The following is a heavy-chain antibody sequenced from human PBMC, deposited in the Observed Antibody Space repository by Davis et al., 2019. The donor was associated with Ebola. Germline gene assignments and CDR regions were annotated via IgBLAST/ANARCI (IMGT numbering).Heavy chain of an antibody. CDR3: ASVEVVVVPAAIRWDYGMDV. CDR2: IHYSGTT. CDR1: GCSISSYC. Sequence: MPSETLSLTCTVSGCSISSYCWSWIRQPPGKGLEWIGSIHYSGTTNYNPSLKTRVTISVDTSKNQFSLKLSSVTAADTAVYYCASVEVVVVPAAIRWDYGMDVWGQGTTVTVSS. J-gene: IGHJ6*02. V-gene: IGHV4-59*12. D-gene: IGHD2-2*01.